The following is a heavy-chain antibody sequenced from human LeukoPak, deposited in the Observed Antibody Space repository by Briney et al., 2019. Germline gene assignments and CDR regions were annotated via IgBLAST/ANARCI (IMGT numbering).Heavy chain of an antibody. CDR3: ARGELGYCSSTSCYGNYYYYGMDV. CDR2: IIPIFGTA. Sequence: SVKVSCKASGGTFSSYAISWVRQAPGQGLEWMGGIIPIFGTANYAQKFQGRVTITADESTSTAYMELSSLRSEDTAVYYCARGELGYCSSTSCYGNYYYYGMDVWGKGTTVTVSS. J-gene: IGHJ6*04. CDR1: GGTFSSYA. V-gene: IGHV1-69*13. D-gene: IGHD2-2*01.